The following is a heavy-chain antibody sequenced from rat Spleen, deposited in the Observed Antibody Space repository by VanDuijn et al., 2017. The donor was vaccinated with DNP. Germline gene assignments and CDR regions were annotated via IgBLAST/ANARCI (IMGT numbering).Heavy chain of an antibody. V-gene: IGHV5-25*01. CDR1: GFTFSDYG. Sequence: EVQLVESGGGLVQPGRSMKLSCAASGFTFSDYGMAWVRQAPKKGLEWVATISTSGSRAYYPDSVKGRFTISRDNAKSTLYLQMDSLRSEDTATYYCARHRTISPYYYDMDAWGQGASVTVSS. CDR2: ISTSGSRA. J-gene: IGHJ4*01. CDR3: ARHRTISPYYYDMDA.